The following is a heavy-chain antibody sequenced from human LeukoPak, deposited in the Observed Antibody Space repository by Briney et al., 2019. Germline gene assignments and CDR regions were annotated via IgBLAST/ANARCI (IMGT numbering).Heavy chain of an antibody. Sequence: SETLSLTCTVSGDSIRSSSFYWGWIRQPPGKGLEWIGNFYYSGTTNYNPSLESRLTISVETSKNQFSLRVSSVTAADTAVYYCARLSGGFCSGGNCYVWGQGTLVTVSS. J-gene: IGHJ4*02. CDR1: GDSIRSSSFY. CDR2: FYYSGTT. CDR3: ARLSGGFCSGGNCYV. V-gene: IGHV4-39*01. D-gene: IGHD2-15*01.